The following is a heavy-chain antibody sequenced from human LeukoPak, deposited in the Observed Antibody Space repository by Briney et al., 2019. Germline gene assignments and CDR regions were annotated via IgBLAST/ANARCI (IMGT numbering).Heavy chain of an antibody. Sequence: SQTLSLTCTVSGGSISSGDYYWSWIRQPPGKGLEWIGYIYYSGSTYYNPSLKSRVTISVDTSKNQFSLKLSSVTAADTAVYYCARERWLQLGGPFDYWGQGTLVTVSS. D-gene: IGHD5-24*01. J-gene: IGHJ4*02. CDR2: IYYSGST. CDR1: GGSISSGDYY. CDR3: ARERWLQLGGPFDY. V-gene: IGHV4-30-4*01.